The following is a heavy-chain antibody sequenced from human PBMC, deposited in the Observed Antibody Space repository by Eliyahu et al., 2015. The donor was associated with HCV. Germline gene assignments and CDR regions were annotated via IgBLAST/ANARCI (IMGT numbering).Heavy chain of an antibody. CDR1: GFTVSRIY. V-gene: IGHV3-66*01. Sequence: EVQLVESGGGMVQPGGSLTLSCAASGFTVSRIYXSWVRXVPGKGLEWVSIIYSGGSTYYAGSVMGRFTISRDDSKNTLYLHMNSLNAEDTGVYYCAKEGSGSYSHDSWGEGTQVTVSS. D-gene: IGHD3-10*01. J-gene: IGHJ4*02. CDR2: IYSGGST. CDR3: AKEGSGSYSHDS.